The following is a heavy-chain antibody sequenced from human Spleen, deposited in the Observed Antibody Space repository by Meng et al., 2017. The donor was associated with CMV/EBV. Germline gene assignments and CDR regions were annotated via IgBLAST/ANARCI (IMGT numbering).Heavy chain of an antibody. CDR1: GFTVSSNY. Sequence: GESLKISCAASGFTVSSNYMSWVRQAPGKGLEWVSVIYSGGSTYYADSVKGRFTISRDNSKNTLYLQMNSLTADDTAVYYCASEDVWGQGTTVTVSS. CDR2: IYSGGST. V-gene: IGHV3-66*02. J-gene: IGHJ6*02. CDR3: ASEDV.